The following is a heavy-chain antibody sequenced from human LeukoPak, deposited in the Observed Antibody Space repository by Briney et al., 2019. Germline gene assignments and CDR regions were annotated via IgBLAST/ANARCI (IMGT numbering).Heavy chain of an antibody. D-gene: IGHD3-16*01. V-gene: IGHV4-39*07. J-gene: IGHJ6*03. CDR3: ARETSQKGAHYMDV. CDR2: IYYSGIT. Sequence: SEALSLTCTVSGGSISSSSYCWGWIRQPPGKGLEWIGNIYYSGITYYNPSLKSRVTISVDTSKNQFSLKLSSVTAADTAVYYCARETSQKGAHYMDVWGKGTTVTISS. CDR1: GGSISSSSYC.